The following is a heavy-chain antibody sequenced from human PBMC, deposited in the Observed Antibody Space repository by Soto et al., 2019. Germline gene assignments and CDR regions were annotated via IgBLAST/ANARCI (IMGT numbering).Heavy chain of an antibody. CDR3: VNQWRGSSAYNTWFDP. CDR2: IYWDDDK. V-gene: IGHV2-5*02. CDR1: GFSLTTSGVS. J-gene: IGHJ5*02. D-gene: IGHD3-22*01. Sequence: QITLKESGPPLVKPTQTLTLTCTFSGFSLTTSGVSVGWIRQPPGKALEWLALIYWDDDKRYSPSLNNRLTITKDTAKNQVVLTMTNVDPEDTATYYCVNQWRGSSAYNTWFDPWGQGTLVTVSS.